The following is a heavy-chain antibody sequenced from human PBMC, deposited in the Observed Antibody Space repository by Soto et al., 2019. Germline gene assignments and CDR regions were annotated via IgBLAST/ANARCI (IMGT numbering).Heavy chain of an antibody. D-gene: IGHD2-15*01. CDR2: MNPNCGNT. Sequence: QVQLVQSGAEGKKPGASVKVSCKASGYTFTSYDINWVRQATGQGLEWMGWMNPNCGNTGYAQKFQGRVTMTRNPSLSTAYMELSSLRSEDTAVYYCARVSRAVVQSRSLGYWGQGTLVTVSS. CDR3: ARVSRAVVQSRSLGY. CDR1: GYTFTSYD. V-gene: IGHV1-8*01. J-gene: IGHJ4*02.